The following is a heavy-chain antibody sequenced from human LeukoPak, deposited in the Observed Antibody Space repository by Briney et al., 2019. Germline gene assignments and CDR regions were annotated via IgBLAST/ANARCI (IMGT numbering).Heavy chain of an antibody. V-gene: IGHV1-2*05. Sequence: GASVKVSCKASAYTFTDHYLHWVRQAPGQGLEWMGRLNPKSGDSSHAQKFQGRITMTGDTSITVAYMELGGLRSDDTVVYYCVRMATGPSLGAFDVWGQGTAVTVSP. CDR2: LNPKSGDS. J-gene: IGHJ3*01. CDR3: VRMATGPSLGAFDV. D-gene: IGHD1-1*01. CDR1: AYTFTDHY.